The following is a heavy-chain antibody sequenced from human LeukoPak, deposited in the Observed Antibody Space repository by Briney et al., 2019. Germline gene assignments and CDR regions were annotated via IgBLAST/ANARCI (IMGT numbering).Heavy chain of an antibody. Sequence: GGSLRLSCRTSGFTFSRYSMRWVRQAPGKGLEWVSSIYFTGNHISYANSVKGRFTISRDNANNSLYLQMNSLRAEDTAVYYCAREFNTIGNFDYWGQGTLVTVSS. J-gene: IGHJ4*02. CDR3: AREFNTIGNFDY. CDR2: IYFTGNHI. D-gene: IGHD3-10*01. CDR1: GFTFSRYS. V-gene: IGHV3-21*01.